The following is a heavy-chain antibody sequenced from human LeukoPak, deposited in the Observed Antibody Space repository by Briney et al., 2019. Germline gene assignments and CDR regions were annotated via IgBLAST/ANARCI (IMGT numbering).Heavy chain of an antibody. CDR1: GYTFTSYG. Sequence: GASVKVSCKASGYTFTSYGISWVRQAPGQGREWMGWISAYNGNTNYAQKLQGRVTMTTDTSTSTAYMELRSLRSDDTAVYYCARPYSNSGGPLRGDYWGQGTLLTVSS. J-gene: IGHJ4*02. D-gene: IGHD4-11*01. CDR3: ARPYSNSGGPLRGDY. V-gene: IGHV1-18*01. CDR2: ISAYNGNT.